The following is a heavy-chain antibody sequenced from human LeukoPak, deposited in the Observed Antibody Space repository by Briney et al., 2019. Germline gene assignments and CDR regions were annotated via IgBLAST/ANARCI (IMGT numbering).Heavy chain of an antibody. D-gene: IGHD6-19*01. V-gene: IGHV3-33*06. CDR3: AKGLDSSGWYSDY. J-gene: IGHJ4*02. CDR2: IWYDGSNK. CDR1: GFTFSSYG. Sequence: PGGSLRLSCAASGFTFSSYGMHWVRQGPGKGLEWVAVIWYDGSNKYYADSVKGRLTISRDNSKNTLYLQMNSLRAEDTAVYYCAKGLDSSGWYSDYWGQGTLVTVSS.